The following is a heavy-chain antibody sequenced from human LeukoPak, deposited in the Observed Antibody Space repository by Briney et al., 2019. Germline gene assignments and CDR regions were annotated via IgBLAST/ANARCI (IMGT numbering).Heavy chain of an antibody. CDR1: GFSFSDYH. D-gene: IGHD6-13*01. J-gene: IGHJ3*02. CDR2: ISPSGGTTV. CDR3: AKDISSSSRDAFDI. Sequence: PGGSLRLSCAATGFSFSDYHLSWIRQAPGEGLEWLSYISPSGGTTVYYADSVKGRFTISRDNAKNSLYLQMNSLRAEDMALYYCAKDISSSSRDAFDIWGQGTMVTVSS. V-gene: IGHV3-11*01.